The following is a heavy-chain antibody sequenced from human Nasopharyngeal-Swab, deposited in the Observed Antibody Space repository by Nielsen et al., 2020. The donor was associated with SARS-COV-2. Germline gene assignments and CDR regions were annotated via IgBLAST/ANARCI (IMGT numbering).Heavy chain of an antibody. D-gene: IGHD3-10*01. V-gene: IGHV3-48*03. J-gene: IGHJ6*02. CDR2: ISSSGSTI. CDR3: ARVPGLLWFGELRYYGMDV. Sequence: VRQAPGKGLEWVSYISSSGSTIYYADSAKGRFTISRDNAKNSLYLQMNSLRAEDTAVYYCARVPGLLWFGELRYYGMDVWGQGTTVTVSS.